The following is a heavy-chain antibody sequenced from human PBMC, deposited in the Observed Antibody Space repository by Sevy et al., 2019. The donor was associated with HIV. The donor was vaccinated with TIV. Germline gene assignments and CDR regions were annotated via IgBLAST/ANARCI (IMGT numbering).Heavy chain of an antibody. V-gene: IGHV3-30-3*01. CDR3: ARGTDYDSSGYLDY. CDR2: ISYDGSNK. CDR1: GFTFSSYA. Sequence: GGSLRLSCAASGFTFSSYAMHWVRQAPGKGLEWMAVISYDGSNKYYADSVKDRFTISEDNSKNTLYLQMNSLRAEDTAVYYCARGTDYDSSGYLDYWGQGTLVTVSS. D-gene: IGHD3-22*01. J-gene: IGHJ4*02.